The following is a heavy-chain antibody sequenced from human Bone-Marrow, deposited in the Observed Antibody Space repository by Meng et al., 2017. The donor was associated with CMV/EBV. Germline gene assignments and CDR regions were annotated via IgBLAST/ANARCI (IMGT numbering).Heavy chain of an antibody. CDR2: MNPNSGNT. V-gene: IGHV1-8*03. Sequence: ASVKVSCKASGYTFTSYDINWVRQATGQGLEWMGWMNPNSGNTGYAQKFQGRVTITRNTSISTAYMELSSLRSEDTAVYYCARAKYDFWSEHFDYWGQGTLVTVSS. D-gene: IGHD3-3*01. CDR1: GYTFTSYD. J-gene: IGHJ4*02. CDR3: ARAKYDFWSEHFDY.